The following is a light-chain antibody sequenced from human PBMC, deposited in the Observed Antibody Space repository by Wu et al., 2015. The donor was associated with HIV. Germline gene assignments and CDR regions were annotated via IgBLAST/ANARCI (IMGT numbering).Light chain of an antibody. CDR1: QSVSGA. CDR2: DAS. J-gene: IGKJ5*01. V-gene: IGKV3-11*01. Sequence: EVVLTQSPATLSFSAGETATLSCRASQSVSGALAWYQKRPGQSPRLLMYDASSRATGIPARFSGSGSATDFTLTISSLEPEDSAIYYCQQHRNWPLTFGQGTRLDIK. CDR3: QQHRNWPLT.